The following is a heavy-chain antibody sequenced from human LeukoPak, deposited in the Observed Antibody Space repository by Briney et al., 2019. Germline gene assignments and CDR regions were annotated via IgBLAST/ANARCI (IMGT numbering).Heavy chain of an antibody. D-gene: IGHD2/OR15-2a*01. J-gene: IGHJ4*02. CDR3: ARRSSTAPVYFDY. CDR1: GGSISSYS. Sequence: PSETLSLTCTVSGGSISSYSWSWIRQPPGKGLEWIGYIYSSGSKNYNPSLKSRLTISVDTSKNQFSLKLSSVTAADTAVYYCARRSSTAPVYFDYWGQGTLVTVS. V-gene: IGHV4-59*01. CDR2: IYSSGSK.